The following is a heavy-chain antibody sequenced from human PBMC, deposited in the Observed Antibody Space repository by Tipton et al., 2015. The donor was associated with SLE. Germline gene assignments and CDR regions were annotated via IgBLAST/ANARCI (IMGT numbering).Heavy chain of an antibody. CDR1: GGSISSYY. CDR3: ARDRGDADAFDI. CDR2: IYYSGST. D-gene: IGHD3-10*01. V-gene: IGHV4-59*01. Sequence: TLSLTCTVSGGSISSYYWSWIRQPPGKGLEWIGYIYYSGSTNHNPSLKSRVTISVDTSKNQFSLKLSSVTAADTAVYYCARDRGDADAFDIWGQGTMVTVSS. J-gene: IGHJ3*02.